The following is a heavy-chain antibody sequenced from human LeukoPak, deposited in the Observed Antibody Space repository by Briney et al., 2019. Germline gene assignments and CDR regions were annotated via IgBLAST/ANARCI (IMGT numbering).Heavy chain of an antibody. J-gene: IGHJ4*02. CDR3: TRAGIVVVIGSIDY. D-gene: IGHD3-22*01. V-gene: IGHV3-49*03. CDR2: IRSKAYGGTT. CDR1: GFTFGDNA. Sequence: GGSLRLSCTASGFTFGDNAMSSFRQAPAKGQEWVGFIRSKAYGGTTEYAASVKGRFTISKDDSKSIAYLQMKSLKAEDTAVYYCTRAGIVVVIGSIDYWGQGTLVTVSS.